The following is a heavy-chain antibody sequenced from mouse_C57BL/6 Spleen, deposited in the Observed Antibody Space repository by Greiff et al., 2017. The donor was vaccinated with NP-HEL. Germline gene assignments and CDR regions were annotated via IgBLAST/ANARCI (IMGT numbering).Heavy chain of an antibody. CDR2: IDPSDSYT. Sequence: QVQLQQPGAELVKPGASVKLSCKASGYTFTSYWMQWVKQRPGQGLEWIGEIDPSDSYTNYNQKFKGKATLTVDTSSSTAYMQRSSLTSEDSAVYYWARTNYGSSRTWFAYWGQGTLVTVSA. CDR1: GYTFTSYW. J-gene: IGHJ3*01. V-gene: IGHV1-50*01. D-gene: IGHD1-1*01. CDR3: ARTNYGSSRTWFAY.